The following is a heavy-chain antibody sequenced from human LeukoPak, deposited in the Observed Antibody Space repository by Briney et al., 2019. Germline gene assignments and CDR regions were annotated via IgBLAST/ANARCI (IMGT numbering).Heavy chain of an antibody. CDR1: GFTFSSYA. Sequence: GGSLRLSCAASGFTFSSYAMHWVRQAPGKGLEYVSAISSNGGSTYYANSVKGRFTISRDNSKNTLYLQMGSLRAEDMAVYYCARAGGEGTAAGTYYDYWGQGTLVTVSS. D-gene: IGHD6-13*01. J-gene: IGHJ4*02. V-gene: IGHV3-64*01. CDR2: ISSNGGST. CDR3: ARAGGEGTAAGTYYDY.